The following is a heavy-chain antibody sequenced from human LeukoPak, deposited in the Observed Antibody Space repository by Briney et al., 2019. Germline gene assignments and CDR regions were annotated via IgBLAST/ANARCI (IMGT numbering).Heavy chain of an antibody. V-gene: IGHV4-39*01. J-gene: IGHJ4*02. CDR2: IYYSGGT. Sequence: SQTLSLTCTVSGGSMSSSTYYWGWIRQPPGKGPEWIGSIYYSGGTYYNPSLKSRVTISVDTSKNQFSLKLSSVTAADTAVYYCARHSSSSGVDYFDYWGQGTLVTVSS. CDR3: ARHSSSSGVDYFDY. D-gene: IGHD6-6*01. CDR1: GGSMSSSTYY.